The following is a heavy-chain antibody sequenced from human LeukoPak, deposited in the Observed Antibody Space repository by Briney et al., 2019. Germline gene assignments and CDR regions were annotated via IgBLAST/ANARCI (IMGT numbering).Heavy chain of an antibody. CDR2: INPNSGGT. Sequence: GASVKVSCKASGYTFTGYYMHWVRQAPGQGLEWMGWINPNSGGTNYAQKFQGRVTMTRDTSISTAYMELSRLRSDDTAVYYCARDEIAVAGTGSCVFDSWGQGTLVTVSS. V-gene: IGHV1-2*02. CDR1: GYTFTGYY. D-gene: IGHD6-19*01. CDR3: ARDEIAVAGTGSCVFDS. J-gene: IGHJ4*02.